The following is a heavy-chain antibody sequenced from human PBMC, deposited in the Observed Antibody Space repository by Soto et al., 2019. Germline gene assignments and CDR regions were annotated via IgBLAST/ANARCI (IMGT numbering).Heavy chain of an antibody. D-gene: IGHD6-19*01. J-gene: IGHJ5*02. CDR1: GFTFSSYW. V-gene: IGHV3-74*01. CDR3: ARDQSVAVTTTLFDP. CDR2: IDADGSGT. Sequence: EVQLVESGGGLVQPGGSLRLSCAASGFTFSSYWMHWVRQAPGKGLVWVSRIDADGSGTTYADSVTGRFPISRDNAKNTLYLQMNSLRHEDTSVYYCARDQSVAVTTTLFDPWGQGAPVSGSS.